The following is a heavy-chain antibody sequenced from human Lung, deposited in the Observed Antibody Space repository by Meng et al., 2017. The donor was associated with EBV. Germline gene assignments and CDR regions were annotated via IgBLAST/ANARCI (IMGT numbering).Heavy chain of an antibody. V-gene: IGHV1-69*10. Sequence: QVQLVQSGAEVKKPXSSVKVSXKASGGTFSSYAISWVRQAPGQGLEWMGGIIPILGIANYAQKFQGRVTITADKSTSTAYMELSSLRSEDTAVYYCAREIVVVPAALNWFDPWGQGTLVTVSS. CDR2: IIPILGIA. CDR3: AREIVVVPAALNWFDP. CDR1: GGTFSSYA. D-gene: IGHD2-2*01. J-gene: IGHJ5*02.